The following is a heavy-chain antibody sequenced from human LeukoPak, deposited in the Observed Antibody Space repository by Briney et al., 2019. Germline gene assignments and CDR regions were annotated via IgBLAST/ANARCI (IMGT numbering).Heavy chain of an antibody. CDR3: ARDGGYAAFDY. CDR2: ISSSGSTI. J-gene: IGHJ4*02. D-gene: IGHD5-12*01. V-gene: IGHV3-48*04. Sequence: PGGSLRLSCAASGFTFSSYSMNWVRQAPGKGLEWVSYISSSGSTIYYADSVKGRFTISRDNAKNSLYLQMNNLRAEDTAVYYCARDGGYAAFDYWGQGTLVTVSS. CDR1: GFTFSSYS.